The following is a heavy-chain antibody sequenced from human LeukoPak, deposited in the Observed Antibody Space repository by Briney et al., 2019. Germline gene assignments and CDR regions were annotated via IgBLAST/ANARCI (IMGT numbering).Heavy chain of an antibody. D-gene: IGHD6-19*01. J-gene: IGHJ4*02. Sequence: KPSETLSLTCAVYGGSFSGYYWSWIRQPPGKGLEWIGEINHSGSTNYNPSLKSRVTISVDTSKNQFSLKLSSVTAADTAVYYCARGQSAVAGDFDYWGQGTLVTVSS. CDR1: GGSFSGYY. V-gene: IGHV4-34*01. CDR3: ARGQSAVAGDFDY. CDR2: INHSGST.